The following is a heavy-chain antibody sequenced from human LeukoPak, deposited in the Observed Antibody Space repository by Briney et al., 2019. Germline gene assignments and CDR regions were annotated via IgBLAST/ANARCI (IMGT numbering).Heavy chain of an antibody. CDR1: GFTFSSYA. CDR2: ISYDGSNK. CDR3: ARDYRDGSGSYSLVIDY. D-gene: IGHD3-10*01. Sequence: HPGGSLRLSCAASGFTFSSYAMHWVRQALGKGLEWVAVISYDGSNKYYADSVKGRFTISRDNSKNTLYLQMNSLRAEDTAVYYCARDYRDGSGSYSLVIDYWGQGTLVTVSS. V-gene: IGHV3-30-3*01. J-gene: IGHJ4*02.